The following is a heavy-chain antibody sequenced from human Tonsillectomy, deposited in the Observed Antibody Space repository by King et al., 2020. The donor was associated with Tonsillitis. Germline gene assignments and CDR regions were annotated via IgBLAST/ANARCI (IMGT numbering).Heavy chain of an antibody. J-gene: IGHJ6*02. D-gene: IGHD3-10*01. CDR3: ARDGVLWFGELLYYYYGMDV. Sequence: VQLVESGGGVVQPGRSLRLSCAASGFTFSSYGMHWVRQAPGKGLEWVAVISYDGSNKYYADSVKGRFTISRDNSKNTLYLQMNSLRAEDTAVYYWARDGVLWFGELLYYYYGMDVWGQGTTVTVSS. CDR2: ISYDGSNK. V-gene: IGHV3-33*05. CDR1: GFTFSSYG.